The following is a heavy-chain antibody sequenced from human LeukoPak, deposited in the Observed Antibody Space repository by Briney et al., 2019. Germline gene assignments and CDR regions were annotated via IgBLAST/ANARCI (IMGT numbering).Heavy chain of an antibody. CDR1: GFDFSDYY. CDR3: ARGATPTYYYDSSGHLDY. CDR2: ISSSSSYT. Sequence: PGGSLRLSCAASGFDFSDYYMSWIRQAPGKGLEWVSYISSSSSYTNYADSVKGRFTISRDNAKNSLYLQMNSLRAEDTAVYYCARGATPTYYYDSSGHLDYWGQGTLVTVSS. J-gene: IGHJ4*02. V-gene: IGHV3-11*06. D-gene: IGHD3-22*01.